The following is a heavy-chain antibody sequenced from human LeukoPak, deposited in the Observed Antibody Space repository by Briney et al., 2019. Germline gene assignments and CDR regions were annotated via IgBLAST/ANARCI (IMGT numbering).Heavy chain of an antibody. Sequence: GGSLRLSCAASGFPLIDYSMNWVRQAPGKGLEWISYIGISSGNTKYADSVKGRFTLSRDYSKNSLYLQMNSLRVEDTAVYFCARDHNYAFDNWGQGTLVTVSS. J-gene: IGHJ4*02. V-gene: IGHV3-11*06. CDR1: GFPLIDYS. CDR3: ARDHNYAFDN. CDR2: IGISSGNT. D-gene: IGHD1-1*01.